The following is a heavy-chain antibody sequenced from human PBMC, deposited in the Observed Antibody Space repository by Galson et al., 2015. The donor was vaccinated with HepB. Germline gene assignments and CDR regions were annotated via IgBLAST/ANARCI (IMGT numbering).Heavy chain of an antibody. CDR3: ARSAGWIDP. V-gene: IGHV3-11*01. Sequence: SLRLSCAASGFIFSDSYMTWIRQAPGKGAEWVSYISSDGIGKYYADSVKGRFTISRDNAKNSLYLQMNSLRAEDTAVYYCARSAGWIDPWGQGTLVTVAS. CDR2: ISSDGIGK. D-gene: IGHD3-10*01. J-gene: IGHJ5*02. CDR1: GFIFSDSY.